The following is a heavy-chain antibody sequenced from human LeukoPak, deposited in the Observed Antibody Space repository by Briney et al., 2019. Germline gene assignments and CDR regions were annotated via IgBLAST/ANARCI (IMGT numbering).Heavy chain of an antibody. D-gene: IGHD2-2*02. CDR1: GFTFSSYA. J-gene: IGHJ4*02. CDR3: AKDQRGGYCNSASCYIDF. Sequence: PGGSLRLSCAASGFTFSSYAMTWVRQAPGMGLEWVSVTSGSGGSTYYADSVKGRFTISRDNSKNTLYLQMNSLRAEDTAVYYCAKDQRGGYCNSASCYIDFWGQGTLVTVSS. V-gene: IGHV3-23*01. CDR2: TSGSGGST.